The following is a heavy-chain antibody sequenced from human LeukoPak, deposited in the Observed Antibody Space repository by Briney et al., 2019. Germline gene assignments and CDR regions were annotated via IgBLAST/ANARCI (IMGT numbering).Heavy chain of an antibody. V-gene: IGHV3-48*04. D-gene: IGHD3-10*01. CDR1: GFTFSSYS. CDR3: ASEYYGSGIDY. J-gene: IGHJ4*02. Sequence: PGGSLRLSCAASGFTFSSYSMNWVRQAPGKGLEWVSYISSRSSTIYYADSVKGRFTISRDNAKNSLYLQMNSLRAEDTAVYYCASEYYGSGIDYWGQGTLVTVSS. CDR2: ISSRSSTI.